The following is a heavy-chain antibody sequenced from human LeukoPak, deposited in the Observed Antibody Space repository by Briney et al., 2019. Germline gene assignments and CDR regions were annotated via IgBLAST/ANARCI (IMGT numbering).Heavy chain of an antibody. Sequence: GGSLRLSCAASGFTFDDYAMHWVRQVPGKGLEWVSGISWNSGNIGSADSVKGRFTISSDNAKNSLYLQMNSLRAEDTALYYCAKAIGYSYGTPYFDYWGQGTLVTVSS. J-gene: IGHJ4*02. CDR2: ISWNSGNI. CDR1: GFTFDDYA. CDR3: AKAIGYSYGTPYFDY. D-gene: IGHD5-18*01. V-gene: IGHV3-9*01.